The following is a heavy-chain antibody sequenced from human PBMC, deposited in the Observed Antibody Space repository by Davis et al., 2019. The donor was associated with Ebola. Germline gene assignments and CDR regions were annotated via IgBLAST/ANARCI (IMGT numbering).Heavy chain of an antibody. D-gene: IGHD1-14*01. CDR2: ISNSGKSH. CDR3: AALKPMLSTDV. J-gene: IGHJ6*02. Sequence: GESLKISCAASGFTFSSYWMSWVRQAPGRGLEWVSSISNSGKSHFYADSVRGRFTISRDNSEKRVYLQMNDLRVDDTATYFCAALKPMLSTDVWGQGVAVTVS. V-gene: IGHV3-23*01. CDR1: GFTFSSYW.